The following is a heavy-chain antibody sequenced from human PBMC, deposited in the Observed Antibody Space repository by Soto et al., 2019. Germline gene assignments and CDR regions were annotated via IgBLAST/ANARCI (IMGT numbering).Heavy chain of an antibody. CDR3: APNWNLDY. CDR1: VFTLINAW. D-gene: IGHD1-20*01. CDR2: IKNKIEGGTT. Sequence: PGWSLRLSCASSVFTLINAWVSWVCQAPGKGLEWVGRIKNKIEGGTTDYAVPVKGRFTISRDDSKNMLYLQMNSLITEDTAVYYCAPNWNLDYWGQGTPVTVSS. V-gene: IGHV3-15*01. J-gene: IGHJ4*02.